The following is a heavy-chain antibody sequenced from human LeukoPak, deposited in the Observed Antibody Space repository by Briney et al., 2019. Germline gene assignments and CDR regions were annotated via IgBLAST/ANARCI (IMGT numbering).Heavy chain of an antibody. D-gene: IGHD5-24*01. CDR2: IYTSGST. CDR3: ARGRGGYNLFAHYYYYYYMDV. CDR1: GDSISSGSYY. Sequence: SETLSVTCTVSGDSISSGSYYWSWIRQPAGKGLEWIGRIYTSGSTNYNPSLKSRVTISVDTSKNQFSLKLSSVTAADTAVYYCARGRGGYNLFAHYYYYYYMDVWGKGTTVTISS. J-gene: IGHJ6*03. V-gene: IGHV4-61*02.